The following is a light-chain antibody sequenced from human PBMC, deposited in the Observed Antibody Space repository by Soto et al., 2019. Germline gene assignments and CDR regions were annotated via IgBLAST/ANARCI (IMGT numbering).Light chain of an antibody. CDR1: QSISAW. CDR3: QGYNSYSHAYT. Sequence: DIQMTQSPSTLSASVGDRVTITCRASQSISAWLAWYQQQPGKAPKLLIYDASSLESGVPSRFSGSGCGTVSTLTLSILQPGDVETDSCQGYNSYSHAYTFGQGTKLEI. CDR2: DAS. V-gene: IGKV1-5*01. J-gene: IGKJ2*01.